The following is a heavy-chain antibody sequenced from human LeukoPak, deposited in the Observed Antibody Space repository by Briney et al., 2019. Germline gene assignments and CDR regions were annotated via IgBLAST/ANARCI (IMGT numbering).Heavy chain of an antibody. D-gene: IGHD6-19*01. CDR3: GRAPYRSGWYWGYYFDY. V-gene: IGHV4-39*07. CDR1: GGSISSSSYY. Sequence: SETLSLTCTVSGGSISSSSYYWGWIRQPPGKGLEWIGSIYYSGITYYNPSLKSRVTISVDTSKNQFSLKLSSVTAADTAVYYCGRAPYRSGWYWGYYFDYWGQGTLVTVSS. CDR2: IYYSGIT. J-gene: IGHJ4*02.